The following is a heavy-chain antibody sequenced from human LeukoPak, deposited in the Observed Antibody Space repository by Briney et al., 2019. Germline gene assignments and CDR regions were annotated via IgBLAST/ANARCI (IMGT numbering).Heavy chain of an antibody. CDR1: GGTFSSYA. D-gene: IGHD2-2*01. CDR2: IIPIFGTA. J-gene: IGHJ5*02. CDR3: ARDGCSSTSCYPDPWWFDP. Sequence: SVKVSCKASGGTFSSYAISWVRQAPGQGLEWMGGIIPIFGTANYAQKFEGRVTITADESTSTAYMELSSLRSEDTAVYYCARDGCSSTSCYPDPWWFDPWGQGTLVTVSS. V-gene: IGHV1-69*13.